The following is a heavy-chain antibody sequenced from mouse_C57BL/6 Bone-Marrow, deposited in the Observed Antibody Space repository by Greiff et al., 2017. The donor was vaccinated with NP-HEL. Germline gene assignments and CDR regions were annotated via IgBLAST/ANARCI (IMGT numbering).Heavy chain of an antibody. D-gene: IGHD3-3*01. CDR3: ARALRDVDDY. CDR2: ISSGGSYT. J-gene: IGHJ2*01. CDR1: GFTFSSYG. Sequence: DVKLVESGGDLVKPGGSLKLSCAASGFTFSSYGMSWVRQTPDKRLEWVATISSGGSYTYYPDSVKGRFTISRDNAKNTLYLQMSSLKSEDTAMYYCARALRDVDDYWGQGTTLTVSS. V-gene: IGHV5-6*02.